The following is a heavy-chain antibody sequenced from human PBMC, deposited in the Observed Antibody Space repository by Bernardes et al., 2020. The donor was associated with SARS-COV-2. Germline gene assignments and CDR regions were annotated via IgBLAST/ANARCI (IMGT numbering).Heavy chain of an antibody. CDR3: AREGYYDSSGYYQHDAFDI. J-gene: IGHJ3*02. CDR2: FYYSGNT. CDR1: GGSISSYY. D-gene: IGHD3-22*01. Sequence: SQTRSLTFTVSGGSISSYYWSWIRQPPGKGLEWIGYFYYSGNTNYNPSLKSRVTISVDTSKNQVSLKLSSVTAADTAVYYCAREGYYDSSGYYQHDAFDIWGQGTMVTVSS. V-gene: IGHV4-59*01.